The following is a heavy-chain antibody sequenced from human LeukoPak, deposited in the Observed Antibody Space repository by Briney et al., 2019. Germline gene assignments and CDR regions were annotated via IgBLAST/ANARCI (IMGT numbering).Heavy chain of an antibody. J-gene: IGHJ5*02. CDR3: ARGYGSGSYYEVWFDP. D-gene: IGHD3-10*01. V-gene: IGHV4-34*01. CDR1: GGSFSGYY. CDR2: INHSGST. Sequence: SETLSLTCAVYGGSFSGYYWSWIRQPPGKGLEWIGEINHSGSTNYNPSLKSRVTISVDTPKNQLSLKLSSVTAADTAVYYCARGYGSGSYYEVWFDPWGQGTLVTVSS.